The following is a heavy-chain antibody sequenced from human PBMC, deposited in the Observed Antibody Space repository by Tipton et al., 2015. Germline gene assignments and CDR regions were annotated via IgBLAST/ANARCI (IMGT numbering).Heavy chain of an antibody. CDR1: GGSVSSGSYY. V-gene: IGHV4-61*01. Sequence: TLSLTCTVSGGSVSSGSYYWNWIRQPPGKGLEWIGYTYYSGNTKYNPSLKSRVTISVDTSKNQFSLRLSSVTAADTAVYYCARESLNTIFGVVLDYGKDVWGQGTTVTVSS. CDR2: TYYSGNT. CDR3: ARESLNTIFGVVLDYGKDV. J-gene: IGHJ6*02. D-gene: IGHD3-3*01.